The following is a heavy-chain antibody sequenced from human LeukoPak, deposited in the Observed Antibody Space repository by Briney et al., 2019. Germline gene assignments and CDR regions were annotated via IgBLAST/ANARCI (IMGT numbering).Heavy chain of an antibody. J-gene: IGHJ1*01. D-gene: IGHD6-19*01. V-gene: IGHV3-21*01. CDR1: GFTLSTYS. CDR3: ARGPVTAVAPLQH. Sequence: GGSLRLSCAVSGFTLSTYSMSWVRQAPGKGLEWVSSISWSRSDIYYADSVKGRFTISSDNAKNSLYLQMNSLRAEDTAVYYCARGPVTAVAPLQHWGQGTLVTVSS. CDR2: ISWSRSDI.